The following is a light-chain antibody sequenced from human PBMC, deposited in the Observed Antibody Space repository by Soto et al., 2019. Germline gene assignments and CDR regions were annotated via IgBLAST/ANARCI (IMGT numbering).Light chain of an antibody. Sequence: QSVLTQPPSVSGAPGQRVTISCTGSSSNIGAGYDVHWYQQLPGTAPKLLMYGNTNRPSGVPDRFSGSKSGTSASLAITGLQAEDEADYYCTSYSSSSTLYVFGTGTRSPS. V-gene: IGLV1-40*01. CDR1: SSNIGAGYD. CDR3: TSYSSSSTLYV. CDR2: GNT. J-gene: IGLJ1*01.